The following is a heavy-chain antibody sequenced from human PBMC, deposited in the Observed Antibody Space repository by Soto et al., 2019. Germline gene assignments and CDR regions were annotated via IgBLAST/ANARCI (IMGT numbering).Heavy chain of an antibody. D-gene: IGHD5-18*01. CDR2: MYLGDSDT. V-gene: IGHV5-51*01. CDR1: GYSFTDYW. J-gene: IGHJ4*02. Sequence: GESLKISCKGSGYSFTDYWIDWVRQMPGKGLEWMGIMYLGDSDTRYSPSFQGQVTISADKSISTAYLHWSSLKASDTAMYYCARVVDTSMAIDYWGQGTLVTVSS. CDR3: ARVVDTSMAIDY.